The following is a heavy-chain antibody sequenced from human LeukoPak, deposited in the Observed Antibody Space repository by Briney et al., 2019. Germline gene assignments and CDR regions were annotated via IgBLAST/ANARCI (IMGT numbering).Heavy chain of an antibody. D-gene: IGHD6-25*01. CDR3: ARVGLQRNYYYYGMDV. CDR1: GFTFSSYA. J-gene: IGHJ6*02. CDR2: ISYDGSNK. V-gene: IGHV3-30-3*01. Sequence: GRSLRLSCAASGFTFSSYAMHWVRRAPGKGLEWVAVISYDGSNKYYADSVKGRFTISRDNSKNTLYLQMNSLRAEDTAVYCCARVGLQRNYYYYGMDVWGQGTTVTVSS.